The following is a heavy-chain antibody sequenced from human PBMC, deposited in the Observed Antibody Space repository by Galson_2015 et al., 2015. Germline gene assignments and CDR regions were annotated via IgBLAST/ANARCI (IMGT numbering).Heavy chain of an antibody. J-gene: IGHJ6*02. V-gene: IGHV2-5*01. D-gene: IGHD3-16*02. CDR2: IHWSNSK. CDR3: AHRRIAYGLDV. Sequence: PAMVTPTQTLTLPCTFSGFSLNTHRAGVGRIRQPRGKALEWLAEIHWSNSKQYSPSLKSRLTITKDASKNQVVLTMTNSDPVDTATYYCAHRRIAYGLDVWVQGTTVTVSS. CDR1: GFSLNTHRAG.